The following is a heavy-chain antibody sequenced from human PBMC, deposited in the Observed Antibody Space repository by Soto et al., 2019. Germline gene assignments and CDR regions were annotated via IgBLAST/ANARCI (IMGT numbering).Heavy chain of an antibody. CDR2: MNPNSGNT. D-gene: IGHD2-2*01. Sequence: ASVKVSCKASGYTFTSYDINWVRQATGQGLEWMGWMNPNSGNTGYAQKLQGRVTMTRNTSISTAYMELSSLRSEDTAVYYCARGEDIVVVPAEKNYYYYYGMDVWRQGTTVTVS. V-gene: IGHV1-8*01. J-gene: IGHJ6*02. CDR1: GYTFTSYD. CDR3: ARGEDIVVVPAEKNYYYYYGMDV.